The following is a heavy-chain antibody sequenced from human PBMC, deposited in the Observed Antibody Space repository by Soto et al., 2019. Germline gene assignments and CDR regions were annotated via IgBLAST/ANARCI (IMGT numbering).Heavy chain of an antibody. Sequence: GSLRLSCATSGFTFKSYAMGWVRQAPGKGLEWVSAISGSDGSTYYADSVKGRFTISRDNSKNTLYLQMNSLRAEDTAVYYCAKGPGYFDLWGRGTLVTVSS. J-gene: IGHJ2*01. CDR3: AKGPGYFDL. CDR1: GFTFKSYA. CDR2: ISGSDGST. V-gene: IGHV3-23*01.